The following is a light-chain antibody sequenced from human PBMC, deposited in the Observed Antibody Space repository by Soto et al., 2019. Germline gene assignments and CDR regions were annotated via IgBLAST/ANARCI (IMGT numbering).Light chain of an antibody. J-gene: IGKJ2*01. CDR3: MGALPSPST. CDR1: QSIVHRKGNDC. Sequence: DIVMTQSPLSLSGTPGEPASISCRSSQSIVHRKGNDCFDWYLQKPGQSPQLLIYWGSIRASGVTNRWSGSGSGTDFTLRITRVEAEDDGVSYCMGALPSPSTFGQGTKLDI. CDR2: WGS. V-gene: IGKV2-28*01.